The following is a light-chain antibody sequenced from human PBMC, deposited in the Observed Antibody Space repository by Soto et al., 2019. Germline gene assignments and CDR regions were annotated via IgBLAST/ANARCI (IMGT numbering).Light chain of an antibody. CDR2: GVS. V-gene: IGKV1-5*01. J-gene: IGKJ1*01. CDR3: QQYNTYPWT. CDR1: QSISNW. Sequence: DIQMTQSPSTLSASVGDRVTITCRASQSISNWLAWYQQKPGKAPKLLIFGVSTLESGVPSRFSGSGSGTEFTLTLSSLQPDDFATYYCQQYNTYPWTFGQGTKVVIK.